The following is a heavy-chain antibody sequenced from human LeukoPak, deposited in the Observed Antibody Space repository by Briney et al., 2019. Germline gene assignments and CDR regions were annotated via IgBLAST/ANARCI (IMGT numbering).Heavy chain of an antibody. Sequence: ASVKVSCKASGYTFTSYGISWVRQAPGQGLEWMGWIIAYNGNTNYAQKLQGRVTMTTDTSTSTAYMELRSLRSDDTAVYYCARAVVVPAADQVNWFDPWGQGTLVTVSS. CDR1: GYTFTSYG. CDR3: ARAVVVPAADQVNWFDP. V-gene: IGHV1-18*04. CDR2: IIAYNGNT. D-gene: IGHD2-2*01. J-gene: IGHJ5*02.